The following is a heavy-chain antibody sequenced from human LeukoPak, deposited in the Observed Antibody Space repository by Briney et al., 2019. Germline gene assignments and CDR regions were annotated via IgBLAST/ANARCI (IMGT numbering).Heavy chain of an antibody. CDR3: ASGKQWLVSKYYYYYMDV. CDR2: ISGSGGST. D-gene: IGHD6-19*01. V-gene: IGHV3-23*01. J-gene: IGHJ6*03. CDR1: GFTFSSYG. Sequence: GGTLRLSCAASGFTFSSYGMSWVRQAPGKGLEWVSAISGSGGSTYYADSVKGRFTISRDNSKNTLYLQMNSLRAEDTAVYYCASGKQWLVSKYYYYYMDVWGKGTTVTISS.